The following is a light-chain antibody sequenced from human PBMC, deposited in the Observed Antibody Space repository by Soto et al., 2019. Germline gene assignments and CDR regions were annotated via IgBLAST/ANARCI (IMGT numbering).Light chain of an antibody. J-gene: IGKJ1*01. CDR3: LQQDTHPWT. CDR2: AAS. V-gene: IGKV1-17*01. CDR1: RGIGNN. Sequence: DIQMTQSPSSLSASVGARVTITCRASRGIGNNLGWYQQKPGKVPKRLVDAASSLHTGVPSRFSGSGSGTEFTRPISSLQPEDCATYYGLQQDTHPWTFGQGPKVEI.